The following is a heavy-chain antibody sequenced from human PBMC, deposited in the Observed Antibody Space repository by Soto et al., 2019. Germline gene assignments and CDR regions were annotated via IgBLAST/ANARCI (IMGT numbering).Heavy chain of an antibody. CDR3: ARYLVLVWVLSAYFDY. D-gene: IGHD3-3*01. CDR2: IYSGGST. V-gene: IGHV3-66*01. Sequence: SRILQKQGKGLEWVSVIYSGGSTYYADSVKGRFTISRDNSKNTLYLQMNSLRAEDTAVYYCARYLVLVWVLSAYFDYWGQGTLVTVSS. J-gene: IGHJ4*02.